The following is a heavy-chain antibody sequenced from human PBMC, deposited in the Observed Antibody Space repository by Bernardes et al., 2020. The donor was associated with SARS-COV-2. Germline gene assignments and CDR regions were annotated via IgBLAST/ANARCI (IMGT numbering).Heavy chain of an antibody. CDR2: IYHSGST. V-gene: IGHV4-4*02. CDR1: GGSISSSNW. Sequence: SETLSLTCAVSGGSISSSNWWSWVRQPPGKGLEWIGEIYHSGSTNYNPSLKSRVTISVDKSKNQFSLKLSSVTAADTAVYYCATTGGDYGDYVGGIDYWGQGTLVTVSS. D-gene: IGHD4-17*01. J-gene: IGHJ4*02. CDR3: ATTGGDYGDYVGGIDY.